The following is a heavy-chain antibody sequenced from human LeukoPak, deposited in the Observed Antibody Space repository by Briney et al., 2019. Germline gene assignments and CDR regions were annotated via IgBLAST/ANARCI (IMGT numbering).Heavy chain of an antibody. J-gene: IGHJ6*02. Sequence: PGRSLRLSCAASGFTFSSYGMPWVRQAPGKGLEWVAVIWYDGSNKYYADSVKGRFTISRDNSKNTLYLQMNSLRAEDTAVYYCARDIHGRDSPYYYGMDVWGQGTTVTVSS. CDR1: GFTFSSYG. D-gene: IGHD5-18*01. CDR3: ARDIHGRDSPYYYGMDV. CDR2: IWYDGSNK. V-gene: IGHV3-33*01.